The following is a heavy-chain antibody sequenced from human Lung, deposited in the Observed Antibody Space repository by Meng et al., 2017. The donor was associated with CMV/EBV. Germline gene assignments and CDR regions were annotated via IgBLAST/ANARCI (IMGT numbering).Heavy chain of an antibody. Sequence: GGSLRLSCAASGFTFSSYAMSWVRQAPGKGLEWVSAISGSGGSTYYADSVKGRFTISRDNSKNTLYLQMNSLRAEDTAVYYCAKDLGGETDFWSGYLYYYYYYGMDVWGQGXTVTVSS. CDR1: GFTFSSYA. CDR3: AKDLGGETDFWSGYLYYYYYYGMDV. J-gene: IGHJ6*02. D-gene: IGHD3-3*01. V-gene: IGHV3-23*01. CDR2: ISGSGGST.